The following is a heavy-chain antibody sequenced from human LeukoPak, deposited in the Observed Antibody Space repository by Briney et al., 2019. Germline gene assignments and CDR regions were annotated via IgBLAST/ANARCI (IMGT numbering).Heavy chain of an antibody. CDR1: GGTFSSYA. J-gene: IGHJ4*02. CDR2: IIPIFGTA. V-gene: IGHV1-69*13. CDR3: ARGWGLLYNDY. Sequence: ASVKVSCKASGGTFSSYAISWVRQAPGQGLEWMGGIIPIFGTANYAQKFQGRVTITADESTSTAYMDLSRLRSDDTAVYYCARGWGLLYNDYWGQGTLVTVSS. D-gene: IGHD3-10*01.